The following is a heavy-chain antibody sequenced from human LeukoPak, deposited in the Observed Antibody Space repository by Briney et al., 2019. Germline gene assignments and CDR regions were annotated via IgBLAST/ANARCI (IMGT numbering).Heavy chain of an antibody. CDR3: ARLTKNDSGSYRFGKKKRGYMDV. CDR1: GGSFSGYY. Sequence: PSETLSLTCAVYGGSFSGYYWSWIRQPPGKGLEWIGEINHSGSTDYNPSLKSRVTISVHTSKNQFSQKLSSVTAADTAVYYCARLTKNDSGSYRFGKKKRGYMDVWGKGTTVTISS. CDR2: INHSGST. D-gene: IGHD3-10*01. V-gene: IGHV4-34*01. J-gene: IGHJ6*03.